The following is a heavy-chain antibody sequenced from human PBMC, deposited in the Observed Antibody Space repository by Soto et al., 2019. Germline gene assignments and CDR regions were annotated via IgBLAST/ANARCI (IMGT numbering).Heavy chain of an antibody. Sequence: QVQLVQSGAEVKKPGASVKVSCKASGYTFTSYAMHWVRQAPGQRLEWMGWINAGNGNTKYSRKFQGRVTITRDTSASTAKTDLSSLKSEDTAVYYCARDIWCWEPPGGAGMLWGQGTLVTVSS. D-gene: IGHD3-10*01. CDR2: INAGNGNT. CDR3: ARDIWCWEPPGGAGML. V-gene: IGHV1-3*01. CDR1: GYTFTSYA. J-gene: IGHJ4*02.